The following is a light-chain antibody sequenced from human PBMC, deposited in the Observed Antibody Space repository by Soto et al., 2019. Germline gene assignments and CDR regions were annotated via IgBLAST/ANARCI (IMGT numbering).Light chain of an antibody. CDR1: SSYVGNYNL. V-gene: IGLV2-23*03. CDR2: EGT. Sequence: QSALTQAASVSGSPGQSITVSCTGTSSYVGNYNLVSWYQQHPGKAPKLIIFEGTQRPSGVSNRFSGSKSGNTASLTISGLHTEDEADYYCCSSVGSNNFAVFGGGTKLTVL. CDR3: CSSVGSNNFAV. J-gene: IGLJ3*02.